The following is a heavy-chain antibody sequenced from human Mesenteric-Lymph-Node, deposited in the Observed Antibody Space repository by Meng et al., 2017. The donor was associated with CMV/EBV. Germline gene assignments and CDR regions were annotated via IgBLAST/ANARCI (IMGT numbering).Heavy chain of an antibody. D-gene: IGHD3-10*01. CDR3: AHSYASGTRLGY. J-gene: IGHJ4*02. CDR2: IYWDDDR. Sequence: TFSWFSRSTSGVAVAWIRQPPGKALEFLALIYWDDDRRYSPSLNNRLTITKDTSKNQVVLTMTNMDPVDTATYFCAHSYASGTRLGYWGQGTLVTVSS. V-gene: IGHV2-5*02. CDR1: WFSRSTSGVA.